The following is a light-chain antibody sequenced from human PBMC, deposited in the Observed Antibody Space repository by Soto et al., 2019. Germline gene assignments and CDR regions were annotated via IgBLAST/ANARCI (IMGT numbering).Light chain of an antibody. J-gene: IGKJ4*01. V-gene: IGKV3-15*01. CDR2: FAS. CDR3: QQYTAWPLT. CDR1: QTVYNN. Sequence: IVMTQSPATLSVSPGEKATLSCRASQTVYNNLAWYQQKPGQAPRLLVYFASTRDTGIPARFSGSGSGTLFSLTISSLQSEDLALYYCQQYTAWPLTFGGGTKVE.